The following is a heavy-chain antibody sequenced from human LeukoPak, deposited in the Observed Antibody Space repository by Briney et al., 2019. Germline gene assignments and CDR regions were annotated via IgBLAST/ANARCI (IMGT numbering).Heavy chain of an antibody. CDR2: ISYDGSNK. J-gene: IGHJ4*02. V-gene: IGHV3-30-3*01. D-gene: IGHD6-19*01. Sequence: PGRSLRLSCAASGFTFSSYAMHWVRQAPGKGLEWVAVISYDGSNKYYADSVKGRFTISRDNSKNTLYLQMNSLRAEDTAVYYCARDRVQITVAGTVDYWGQGTLVTVSS. CDR3: ARDRVQITVAGTVDY. CDR1: GFTFSSYA.